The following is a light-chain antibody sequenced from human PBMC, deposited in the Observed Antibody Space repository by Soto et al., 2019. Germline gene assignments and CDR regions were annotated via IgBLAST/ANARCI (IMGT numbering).Light chain of an antibody. J-gene: IGLJ1*01. CDR2: DVT. CDR1: SSDVGFYNH. CDR3: MSYTASISYV. V-gene: IGLV2-14*01. Sequence: QSALTQPASVSGSPGQSITISCTGTSSDVGFYNHVSWYQQHPGKAPKLMISDVTNRPSGVSDRFSGSKSGNTASLTISGLQTEDEADYYCMSYTASISYVFGSGTKLTVL.